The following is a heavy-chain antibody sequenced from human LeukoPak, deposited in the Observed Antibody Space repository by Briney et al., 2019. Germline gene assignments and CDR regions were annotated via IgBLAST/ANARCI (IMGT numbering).Heavy chain of an antibody. D-gene: IGHD7-27*01. Sequence: SETLSLTCAVYGGSFSGYYWSWIRQPPGKGLEWIGEINHSGSTNYNPSLKSRVTISVDTSKNQFSLKLSSVTAADTAVYYCASLGGYYYYHMDVWGKGTTVTISS. CDR1: GGSFSGYY. CDR2: INHSGST. CDR3: ASLGGYYYYHMDV. J-gene: IGHJ6*03. V-gene: IGHV4-34*01.